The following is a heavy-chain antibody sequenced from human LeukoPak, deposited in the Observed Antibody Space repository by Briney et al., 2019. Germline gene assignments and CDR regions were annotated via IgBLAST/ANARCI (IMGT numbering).Heavy chain of an antibody. V-gene: IGHV3-23*01. CDR2: ISGSGGST. D-gene: IGHD6-19*01. J-gene: IGHJ4*02. Sequence: GGSLRLSCAASGFTFSSYAMSWVRQAPGKGLEWVSAISGSGGSTYYADSVKGRFTISRDNSKNTLYLQMNSLRAEDTAVYYCATQSEYSSGWYGYFDYWGQGTLVTVSS. CDR1: GFTFSSYA. CDR3: ATQSEYSSGWYGYFDY.